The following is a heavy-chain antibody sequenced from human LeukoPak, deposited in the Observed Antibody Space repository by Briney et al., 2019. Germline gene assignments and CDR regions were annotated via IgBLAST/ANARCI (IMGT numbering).Heavy chain of an antibody. CDR1: GGTFSSYA. CDR2: IIPILGIA. D-gene: IGHD4-17*01. Sequence: VASVKVSCKASGGTFSSYAISWVRQAPGQGLAWMGRIIPILGIANYAQKFQGRVTITADKSTSTAYMELSSLRSEDTAVYYCARARMTTVTPYYFDYWGQGTLVTVSS. J-gene: IGHJ4*02. V-gene: IGHV1-69*04. CDR3: ARARMTTVTPYYFDY.